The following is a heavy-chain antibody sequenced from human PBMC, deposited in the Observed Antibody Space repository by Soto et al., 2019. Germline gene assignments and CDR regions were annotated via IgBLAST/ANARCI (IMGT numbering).Heavy chain of an antibody. J-gene: IGHJ4*02. V-gene: IGHV3-74*01. Sequence: EVQLVESGGGLVQPGGSLRLSCAASGFTFSSYWMHWVRQAPGKGLVWVSRINSDGSSTSYADSVKGRFTISRDNAKNTLYLQMNSLRAEDTAVYYCARDSRDCSGGSCYSRLFDYWGQGTLVTVSS. CDR2: INSDGSST. D-gene: IGHD2-15*01. CDR3: ARDSRDCSGGSCYSRLFDY. CDR1: GFTFSSYW.